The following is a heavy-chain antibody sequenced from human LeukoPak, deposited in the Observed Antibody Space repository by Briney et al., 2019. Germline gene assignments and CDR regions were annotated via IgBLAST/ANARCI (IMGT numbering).Heavy chain of an antibody. V-gene: IGHV3-66*04. CDR2: IYSGGNT. J-gene: IGHJ5*02. CDR1: GFTFNTYS. Sequence: GGSLRLSCVASGFTFNTYSINWVRQAPGKGLEWVSVIYSGGNTFYADSVKGRFTISRDNSKNTLYLQMNSLRAEDTAVYYCASHNWFDPWGQGTLVTVSS. CDR3: ASHNWFDP.